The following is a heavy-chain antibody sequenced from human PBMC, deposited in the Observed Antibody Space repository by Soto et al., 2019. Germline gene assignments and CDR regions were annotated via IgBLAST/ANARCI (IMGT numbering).Heavy chain of an antibody. CDR3: ARKGWRFGVVPRGGLAP. CDR2: IYHSVST. CDR1: GYSINSDDY. V-gene: IGHV4-38-2*02. D-gene: IGHD3-3*01. Sequence: PSETLSLTCTVSGYSINSDDYWGWIRQPPGKGLEWIASIYHSVSTNYNPSLKTRVTISLDKSTNQFSLRLTSVTAADTAVYYCARKGWRFGVVPRGGLAPWGQGSLVTVSS. J-gene: IGHJ5*02.